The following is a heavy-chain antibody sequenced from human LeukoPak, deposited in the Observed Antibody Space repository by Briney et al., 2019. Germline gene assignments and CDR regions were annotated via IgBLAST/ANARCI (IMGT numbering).Heavy chain of an antibody. CDR2: TCAYNGNT. CDR1: GYTFTTYG. D-gene: IGHD3-10*01. J-gene: IGHJ6*02. V-gene: IGHV1-18*01. CDR3: ARVESLEFGVYRYYGMDV. Sequence: GASVKVSCKASGYTFTTYGIRWVRHAPGQGLEWMRWTCAYNGNTNYAQKLRGRVTMTKDTSTSTAYMELRSLRSDDTAVYYCARVESLEFGVYRYYGMDVWGQGTTVTVSS.